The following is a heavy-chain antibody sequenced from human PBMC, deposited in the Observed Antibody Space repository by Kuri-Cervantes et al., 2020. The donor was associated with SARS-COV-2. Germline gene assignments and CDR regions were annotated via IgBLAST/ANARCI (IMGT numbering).Heavy chain of an antibody. CDR1: GFTFSSYS. Sequence: GESLKISCAASGFTFSSYSMNWVRQAPGKGLEWVSSISSSSSYIYYADSVKGRFTISRDNAKNSLYLQMNSLRAEDTAVYYCARDWSFTPDYWGQGTLVTVSS. CDR2: ISSSSSYI. V-gene: IGHV3-21*01. J-gene: IGHJ4*02. D-gene: IGHD3-3*01. CDR3: ARDWSFTPDY.